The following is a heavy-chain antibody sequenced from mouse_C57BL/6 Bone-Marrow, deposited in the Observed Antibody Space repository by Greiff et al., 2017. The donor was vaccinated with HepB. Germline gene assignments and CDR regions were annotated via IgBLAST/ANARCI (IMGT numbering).Heavy chain of an antibody. V-gene: IGHV5-6*01. J-gene: IGHJ2*01. D-gene: IGHD1-1*01. CDR1: GFTFSSYG. CDR3: ARQDGSSPFDY. Sequence: EVQVVESGGDLVKPGGSLKLSCAASGFTFSSYGMSWVRQTPDKRLEWVATISSGGSYTYYPDSVKGRFTISRDNAKNTLYLPMSRLKSEDTAMYDCARQDGSSPFDYWGQGTTLTVSS. CDR2: ISSGGSYT.